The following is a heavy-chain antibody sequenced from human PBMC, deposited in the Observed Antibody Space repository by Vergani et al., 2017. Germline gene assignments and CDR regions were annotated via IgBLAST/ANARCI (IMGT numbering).Heavy chain of an antibody. V-gene: IGHV4-30-4*01. J-gene: IGHJ4*02. CDR1: GGSISSGDYY. CDR3: ARHGNNDSSGYYYGFDY. CDR2: IYYSGST. Sequence: QVQLQESGPGLVKPSQTLSLTCTVSGGSISSGDYYWSWIRQPPGKVLEWIGYIYYSGSTYYNPSLKSRVTISVDTSKNQFSLKLSSVTAADTAVYYCARHGNNDSSGYYYGFDYWGQGTLVTVSS. D-gene: IGHD3-22*01.